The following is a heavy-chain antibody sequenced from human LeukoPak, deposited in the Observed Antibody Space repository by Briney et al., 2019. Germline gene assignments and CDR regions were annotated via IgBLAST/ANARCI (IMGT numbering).Heavy chain of an antibody. V-gene: IGHV3-23*01. CDR2: ISGSGGNT. D-gene: IGHD4-11*01. CDR1: EFTFNTYA. Sequence: GGSLRLSCAASEFTFNTYAMSWVRQAPGKGLEWVSSISGSGGNTYYADSVKGRFTISRDNSKNTLYLQMNSLRAEDTAVYYCATSTVAKYDYWGQGTLVAVSS. CDR3: ATSTVAKYDY. J-gene: IGHJ4*02.